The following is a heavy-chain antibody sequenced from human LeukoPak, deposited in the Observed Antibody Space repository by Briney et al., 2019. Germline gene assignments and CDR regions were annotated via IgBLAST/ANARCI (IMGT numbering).Heavy chain of an antibody. CDR2: ISWDSGSI. CDR1: GFNFNDYT. V-gene: IGHV3-9*01. Sequence: GGSLRLSCVASGFNFNDYTIHWVRQAPGKGLEWVSGISWDSGSIGYADSVKGRFTISRDNAKNSLYLQMNSLRAEDTAVYYCAREVRSAHYFDYWGQGTLVTVSS. J-gene: IGHJ4*02. D-gene: IGHD3-3*01. CDR3: AREVRSAHYFDY.